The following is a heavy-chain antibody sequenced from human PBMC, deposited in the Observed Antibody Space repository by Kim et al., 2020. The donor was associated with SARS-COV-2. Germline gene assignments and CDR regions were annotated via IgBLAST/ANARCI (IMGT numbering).Heavy chain of an antibody. CDR3: ARYCSSTSCYRRIGYGMDV. D-gene: IGHD2-2*01. CDR1: GGSISSSNW. J-gene: IGHJ6*02. Sequence: SETLSLTCAVSGGSISSSNWWSWVRQPPVKGLEWIGEIYHSGSTNYNPSLKRRVTISVDKSKNQFSLKLSSVTAADTAVYYCARYCSSTSCYRRIGYGMDVWGQGTTVNVTS. V-gene: IGHV4-4*02. CDR2: IYHSGST.